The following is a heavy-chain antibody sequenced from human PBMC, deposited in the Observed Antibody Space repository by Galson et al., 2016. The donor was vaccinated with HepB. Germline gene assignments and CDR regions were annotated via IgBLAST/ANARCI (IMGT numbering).Heavy chain of an antibody. CDR3: AKDLWVRQQLAYYFDY. Sequence: SLRLSCAASEFTFSSYAMAWVRQAPGKGLEWVSGISHSGGTTYYADSVKGRFTVSRDNSKNTLYLQMSSLRAEDTAVHYCAKDLWVRQQLAYYFDYWGQGTLVTVSS. CDR1: EFTFSSYA. V-gene: IGHV3-23*01. D-gene: IGHD6-13*01. CDR2: ISHSGGTT. J-gene: IGHJ4*02.